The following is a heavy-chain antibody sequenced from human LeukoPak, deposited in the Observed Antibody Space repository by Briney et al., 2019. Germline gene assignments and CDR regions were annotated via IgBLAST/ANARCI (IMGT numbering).Heavy chain of an antibody. Sequence: PGGSPRLSCAASGFTFSSYWMHWVRQAPGKGLVWVSRINSDGSSTSYADSVKGRFTISRDNAKNTLYLQMNSLRAEDTAVYYCASEGSYYDYVWGSYRYQNWFDPWGQGTLVTVSS. CDR2: INSDGSST. D-gene: IGHD3-16*02. CDR3: ASEGSYYDYVWGSYRYQNWFDP. V-gene: IGHV3-74*01. CDR1: GFTFSSYW. J-gene: IGHJ5*02.